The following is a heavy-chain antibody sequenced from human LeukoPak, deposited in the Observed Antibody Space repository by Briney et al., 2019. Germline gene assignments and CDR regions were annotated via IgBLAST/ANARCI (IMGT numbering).Heavy chain of an antibody. D-gene: IGHD3-3*01. Sequence: AASVKVSCKASGYTFTSYDINWVRPATGQGLEWMGWMNPNSGNTGYAQKFQGRVTMTRNTSISTAYMELSSLRSEDTAVHYCARGLRFLEWLLAYWGQGTLVTVSS. V-gene: IGHV1-8*01. J-gene: IGHJ4*02. CDR1: GYTFTSYD. CDR3: ARGLRFLEWLLAY. CDR2: MNPNSGNT.